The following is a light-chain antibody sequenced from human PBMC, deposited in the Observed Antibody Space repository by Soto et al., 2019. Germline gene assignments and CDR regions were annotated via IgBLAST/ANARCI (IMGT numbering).Light chain of an antibody. Sequence: DIQMTQSPSTLSASLGDRVTITCRASRAISDWLAWYQQRPGKAPKLLIYRASRLESGVPSRFSGSGSGTEFTLTISGLQPDDFATYYCQHYNTFSFTFGQGTKLEI. CDR3: QHYNTFSFT. CDR2: RAS. J-gene: IGKJ2*01. CDR1: RAISDW. V-gene: IGKV1-5*03.